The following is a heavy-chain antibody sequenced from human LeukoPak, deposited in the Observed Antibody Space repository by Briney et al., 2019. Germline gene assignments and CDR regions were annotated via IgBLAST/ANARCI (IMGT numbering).Heavy chain of an antibody. CDR3: ARGDYGKAFDI. Sequence: SETLSLTCAVYGGSFSGYYWSWIRQPPEKGLEWIGEINHSGSTNYNPSLKSRVTISVDTSKNQSSLKLSSVTAADTAVYYCARGDYGKAFDIWGQGTMVTVSS. CDR1: GGSFSGYY. CDR2: INHSGST. J-gene: IGHJ3*02. D-gene: IGHD4-17*01. V-gene: IGHV4-34*01.